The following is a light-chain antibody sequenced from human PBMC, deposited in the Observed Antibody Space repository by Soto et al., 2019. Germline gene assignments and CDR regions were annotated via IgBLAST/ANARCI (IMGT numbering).Light chain of an antibody. V-gene: IGKV3-20*01. CDR1: QSVSSSY. CDR3: QQYGGSPPFT. Sequence: EIVLTQSPGTLSLSPGERATLSCRASQSVSSSYLAWYQPKPGQAPRLLISGASSRATGIPDRFSGSGSGTDFTLTISRLEPEDFAVYYCQQYGGSPPFTFGPGTKVDIK. CDR2: GAS. J-gene: IGKJ3*01.